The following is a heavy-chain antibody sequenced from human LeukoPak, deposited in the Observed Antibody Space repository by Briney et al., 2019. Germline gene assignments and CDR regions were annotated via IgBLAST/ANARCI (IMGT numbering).Heavy chain of an antibody. CDR2: IYYSGST. CDR1: GGSISSSYSY. CDR3: ARGRRVGGGCNWFDP. D-gene: IGHD1-14*01. J-gene: IGHJ5*02. V-gene: IGHV4-39*07. Sequence: PSETLSLTCTVSGGSISSSYSYWGWIRQPPGKGLEWIGNIYYSGSTYYNPSLKSRFTISVDTSKNQFSLKLSSVTAADTAVYYCARGRRVGGGCNWFDPWGQGTLVTVSS.